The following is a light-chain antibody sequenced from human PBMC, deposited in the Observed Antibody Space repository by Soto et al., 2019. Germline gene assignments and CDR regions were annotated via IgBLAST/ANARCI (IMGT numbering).Light chain of an antibody. J-gene: IGKJ2*01. CDR3: LQDYNYPLT. CDR2: DVS. Sequence: DIQLTQSPSTLSASVGDRVTITCRASQNVNNLLAWYQQKAGKAPKLLIFDVSNLESGVPSRFSGSGSGTDFTLTISSLQPEDFATYYCLQDYNYPLTFGQGTKVDIK. V-gene: IGKV1-5*01. CDR1: QNVNNL.